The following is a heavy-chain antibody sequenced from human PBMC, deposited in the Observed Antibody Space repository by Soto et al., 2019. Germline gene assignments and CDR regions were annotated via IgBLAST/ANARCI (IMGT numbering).Heavy chain of an antibody. V-gene: IGHV4-30-2*01. CDR1: SGSISSGGYA. D-gene: IGHD2-2*01. Sequence: QLQLQESGSGLVKPSQTLSLTCAVSSGSISSGGYAWSWIRQPPGKGLEWIGYIYHCGSTYYNPSLKSRVTISVDRSKNQFSLKLSSVTAADTAVYYCARVPPNPYLFDYWGQGTLVTVSS. J-gene: IGHJ4*02. CDR2: IYHCGST. CDR3: ARVPPNPYLFDY.